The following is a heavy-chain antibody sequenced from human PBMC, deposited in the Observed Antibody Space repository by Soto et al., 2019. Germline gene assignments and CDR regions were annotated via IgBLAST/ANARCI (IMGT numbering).Heavy chain of an antibody. Sequence: PGGSLRLSCAASGFTFSSYGMHWVRQAPGKGLEWVTIISYDGSNKNYGDSVKGRFTVSRDNPGNTLSLQMKSLRHEDKGIYYCEKAWGGRIDFWGQGAWVTVSS. CDR3: EKAWGGRIDF. V-gene: IGHV3-30*18. J-gene: IGHJ4*02. D-gene: IGHD7-27*01. CDR1: GFTFSSYG. CDR2: ISYDGSNK.